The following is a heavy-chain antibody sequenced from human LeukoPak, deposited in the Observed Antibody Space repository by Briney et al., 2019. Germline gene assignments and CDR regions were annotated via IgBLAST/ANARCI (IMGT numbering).Heavy chain of an antibody. CDR2: IYYSGRT. J-gene: IGHJ1*01. D-gene: IGHD3-22*01. V-gene: IGHV4-39*02. CDR1: GGFISSSSYY. CDR3: ARRRYYDSTGYFD. Sequence: PSETLSLTCTVSGGFISSSSYYWGWIRQPPGKGLEWIGDIYYSGRTYYNPSLRSRVSISLDTSMNHFSLTLSSVTAADTAVCYCARRRYYDSTGYFDWGRGSLVIVSS.